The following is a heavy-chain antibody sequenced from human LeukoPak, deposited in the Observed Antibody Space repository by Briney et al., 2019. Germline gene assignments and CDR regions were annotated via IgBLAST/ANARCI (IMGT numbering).Heavy chain of an antibody. CDR2: IYYSGST. D-gene: IGHD3-10*01. Sequence: PSETLSLTCTVSGGSIISYFWSWIRQPPGKGLEWIGYIYYSGSTNYNPSLKSRVTISVDTSKNQFSLKLSSVTAADTAVYYCARTKYYYGSGSYYREGYYSDYWGQGTLVTVSS. CDR1: GGSIISYF. J-gene: IGHJ4*02. V-gene: IGHV4-59*08. CDR3: ARTKYYYGSGSYYREGYYSDY.